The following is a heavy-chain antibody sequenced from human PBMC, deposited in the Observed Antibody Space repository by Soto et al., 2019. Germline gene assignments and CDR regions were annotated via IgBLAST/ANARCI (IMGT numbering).Heavy chain of an antibody. V-gene: IGHV1-18*01. CDR2: ISAYNGNT. J-gene: IGHJ5*02. Sequence: GASVKVSCKASGYTFTSYGISWVRQAPGQGLEWMGWISAYNGNTNYAQKLQGRVTMTTDTSTSTAYMELRSLRSDDTAVYYCARVLRFLEWSENSFDPWGQGTLVTVSS. D-gene: IGHD3-3*01. CDR3: ARVLRFLEWSENSFDP. CDR1: GYTFTSYG.